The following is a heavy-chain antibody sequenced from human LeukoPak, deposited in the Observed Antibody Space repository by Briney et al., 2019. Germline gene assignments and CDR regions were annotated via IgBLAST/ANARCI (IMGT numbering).Heavy chain of an antibody. D-gene: IGHD6-13*01. Sequence: ASVKVSCKASGYTFTGYYMHWVRQAPGQGLEWMGWITPNSDGTNYAQKFQGRVTMTRDTSINTAYMELSSLRFDDTAVYYCARGATAGRFSLRPTGAYYMDVWGKGTTVTVSS. CDR3: ARGATAGRFSLRPTGAYYMDV. V-gene: IGHV1-2*02. CDR1: GYTFTGYY. J-gene: IGHJ6*03. CDR2: ITPNSDGT.